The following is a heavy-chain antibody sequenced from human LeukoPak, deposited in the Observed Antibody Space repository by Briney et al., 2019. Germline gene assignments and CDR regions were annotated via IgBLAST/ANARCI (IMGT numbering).Heavy chain of an antibody. CDR2: ISGSGGST. D-gene: IGHD3-9*01. CDR1: GFTFSSCA. V-gene: IGHV3-23*01. J-gene: IGHJ4*02. CDR3: ARGYDILTGYLGGDY. Sequence: GGSLRLSCAASGFTFSSCAMSWVRQAPGKGLEWVSAISGSGGSTYYPDSVKGRFTISRDNSKNTLYLQMNSLRAEDTAVYYCARGYDILTGYLGGDYWGQGTLVTVSS.